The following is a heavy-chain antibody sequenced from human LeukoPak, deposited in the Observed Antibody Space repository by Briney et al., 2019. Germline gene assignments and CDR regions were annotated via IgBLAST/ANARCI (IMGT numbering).Heavy chain of an antibody. D-gene: IGHD4-17*01. CDR2: IYYSGST. CDR1: GGSISRSSYY. Sequence: SETLPLTCTVSGGSISRSSYYWGWIRQPPGKGLEWIGSIYYSGSTYYNPSLKRRVTISVDTSKNQFSLKLISVTAADTAVYYCARSYGDYLSNIQHWGQGTLVTVSS. CDR3: ARSYGDYLSNIQH. J-gene: IGHJ1*01. V-gene: IGHV4-39*01.